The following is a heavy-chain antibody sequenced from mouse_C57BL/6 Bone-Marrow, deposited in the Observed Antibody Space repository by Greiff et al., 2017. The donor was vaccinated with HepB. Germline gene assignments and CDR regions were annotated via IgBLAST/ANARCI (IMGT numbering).Heavy chain of an antibody. V-gene: IGHV7-3*01. CDR2: IRNKANGYTT. CDR3: ARSLWSFDY. CDR1: GFTFTDYY. J-gene: IGHJ2*01. Sequence: EVKVVESGGGLVQPGGSLSLSCAASGFTFTDYYMSWVRQPPGKALEWLGFIRNKANGYTTEYSASVKGRFTISRDNSQSILYLQMNALRAEDSATYYCARSLWSFDYWGQGTTLTVSS. D-gene: IGHD1-1*02.